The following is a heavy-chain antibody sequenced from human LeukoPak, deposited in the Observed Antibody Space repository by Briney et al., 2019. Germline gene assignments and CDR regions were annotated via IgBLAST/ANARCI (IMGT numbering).Heavy chain of an antibody. J-gene: IGHJ4*02. Sequence: ASVKVSCKASGYTFTSYDITWVRQATGQGLEWMGIINPSGGSTSYAQKFQGRVTMTRDTSTSTVYMELSSLRSEDTAVYYCARDDAVPSGYDYRTLDYWGQGTLVTVSS. CDR1: GYTFTSYD. D-gene: IGHD5-12*01. V-gene: IGHV1-46*01. CDR3: ARDDAVPSGYDYRTLDY. CDR2: INPSGGST.